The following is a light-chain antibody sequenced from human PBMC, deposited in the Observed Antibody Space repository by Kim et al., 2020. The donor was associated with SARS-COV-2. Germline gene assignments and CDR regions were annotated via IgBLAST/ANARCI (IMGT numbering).Light chain of an antibody. V-gene: IGKV1-33*01. CDR3: QQFDDLPYT. CDR1: QDIRNY. CDR2: DAS. J-gene: IGKJ2*01. Sequence: SASVGDRVTITCQASQDIRNYLNWYQHKPGKAPKLLINDASNLETGVPSRFSGSGSGTDFTFTISSLQPEDIATYYCQQFDDLPYTFGQGTKLEIK.